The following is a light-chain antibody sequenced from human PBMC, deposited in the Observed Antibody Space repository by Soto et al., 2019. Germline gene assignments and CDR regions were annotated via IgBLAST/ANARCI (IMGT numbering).Light chain of an antibody. CDR3: SSYTSGDTLVV. V-gene: IGLV2-14*01. CDR1: STDVGGYKY. J-gene: IGLJ2*01. Sequence: QSALTQPASVSGSPGQSITISCTGSSTDVGGYKYVSWFQQHPGKAPKLIIFEVTDRPSGVSDRFSGSKSGNTASLTLSGLRTEDEAEYFCSSYTSGDTLVVFGGGTKLTVL. CDR2: EVT.